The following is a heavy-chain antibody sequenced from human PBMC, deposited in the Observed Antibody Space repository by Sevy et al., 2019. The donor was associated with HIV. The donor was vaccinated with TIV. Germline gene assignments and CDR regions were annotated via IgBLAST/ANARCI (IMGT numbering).Heavy chain of an antibody. CDR1: GFTVSSNY. J-gene: IGHJ4*02. CDR3: ARWYSSSSSWDY. V-gene: IGHV3-53*01. D-gene: IGHD6-6*01. CDR2: IYSGGST. Sequence: GGSLRLSCAASGFTVSSNYISWVRQAPGKGLEWVSVIYSGGSTYYADSVKGRFTISRDNSKNTLYLQMNSLRAEDTAVYYCARWYSSSSSWDYWGQGTLVTVSS.